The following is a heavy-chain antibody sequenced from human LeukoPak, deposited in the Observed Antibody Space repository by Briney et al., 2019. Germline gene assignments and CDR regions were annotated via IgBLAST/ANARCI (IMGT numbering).Heavy chain of an antibody. Sequence: ASVKVSCKASGYTFTSYGISWVRQAPGQGLEWMGWISGYNGNTNYAQKLQGRVTMTTGTSTSKVYMELRSVRSDDTAVYYCAREEVRRAVAGYFDNWGQGTLVTVSS. CDR1: GYTFTSYG. CDR2: ISGYNGNT. J-gene: IGHJ4*02. CDR3: AREEVRRAVAGYFDN. V-gene: IGHV1-18*01. D-gene: IGHD6-19*01.